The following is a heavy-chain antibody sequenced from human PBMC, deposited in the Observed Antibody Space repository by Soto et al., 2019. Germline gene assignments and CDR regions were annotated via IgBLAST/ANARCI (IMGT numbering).Heavy chain of an antibody. CDR2: VYFSGST. CDR1: GDSVGSGDYY. D-gene: IGHD3-16*01. CDR3: ARIPVDTYMIYWSDP. Sequence: ASETLSLTCSVSGDSVGSGDYYWSWIRQPPGKGLEWIGHVYFSGSTNYIPSLKSRLTMSVDTAKNQFSLKLNSVTAADTAVYYCARIPVDTYMIYWSDPWGQGTQVTVSS. V-gene: IGHV4-61*08. J-gene: IGHJ5*02.